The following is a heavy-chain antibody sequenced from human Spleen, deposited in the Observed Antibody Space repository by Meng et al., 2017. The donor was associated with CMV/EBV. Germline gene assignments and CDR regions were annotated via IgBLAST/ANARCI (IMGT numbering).Heavy chain of an antibody. Sequence: GGSLRLSCAASGFTFSSYSMNWVRQAPGKGLEWVSYISSSSTIYYADSVKGRFTISRDNAKNSLYLQMNSLRAEDTAVYYCARVTVVPALYYYYGMDVWGQGTTVTVSS. CDR2: ISSSSTI. D-gene: IGHD2-2*01. CDR1: GFTFSSYS. J-gene: IGHJ6*02. CDR3: ARVTVVPALYYYYGMDV. V-gene: IGHV3-48*04.